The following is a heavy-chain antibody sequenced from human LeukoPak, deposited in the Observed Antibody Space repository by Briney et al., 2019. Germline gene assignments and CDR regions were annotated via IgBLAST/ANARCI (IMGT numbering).Heavy chain of an antibody. CDR3: AGAPAAGDFDY. J-gene: IGHJ4*02. Sequence: SSTIYYADSVKGRFTISRDNAKNSLSLQMNSLRAEDTAVYYCAGAPAAGDFDYWGQGTLVTVSS. D-gene: IGHD6-13*01. CDR2: SSTI. V-gene: IGHV3-48*01.